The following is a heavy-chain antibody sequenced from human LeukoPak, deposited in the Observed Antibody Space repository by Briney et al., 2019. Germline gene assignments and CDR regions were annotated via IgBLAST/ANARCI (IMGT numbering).Heavy chain of an antibody. CDR3: ARGEYDAFDI. CDR2: ISGGGGST. CDR1: GFTFSSYA. V-gene: IGHV3-23*01. D-gene: IGHD3-16*01. Sequence: GGSLRLSCAASGFTFSSYAMSWVRQAPGQGLEWVSAISGGGGSTYYADSVKGRFTISRDNSKNTLFLQMNSLRVEDTAVYYCARGEYDAFDIWGQGTMVTVSS. J-gene: IGHJ3*02.